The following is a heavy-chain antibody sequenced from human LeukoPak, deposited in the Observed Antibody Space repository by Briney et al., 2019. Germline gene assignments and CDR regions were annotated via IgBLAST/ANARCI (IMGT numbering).Heavy chain of an antibody. J-gene: IGHJ4*01. D-gene: IGHD3-22*01. CDR3: ARGVGSGYTDY. V-gene: IGHV4-4*07. CDR1: GGSISSYY. CDR2: IYTSGSS. Sequence: SETLSLTCTASGGSISSYYWSWIRQPAGKGLESIGRIYTSGSSNYNPSPKSRVTMSVDTSKNQFSLTLSSVTAADTAVNYCARGVGSGYTDYWCQGALVTVSS.